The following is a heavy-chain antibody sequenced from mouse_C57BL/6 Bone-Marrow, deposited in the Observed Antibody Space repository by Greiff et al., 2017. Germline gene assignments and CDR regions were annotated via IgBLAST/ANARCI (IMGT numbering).Heavy chain of an antibody. Sequence: VQLQQSGAELARPGASVKLSCKASGYTFTSYGISWVKQRTGQGLEWIGEIYPRSGNTYYNEKFKGKATRTADKSSSTAYMELRSLTSEDSAVYFCAKIYYSAWFAYWGQGTLVTVSA. CDR2: IYPRSGNT. D-gene: IGHD2-1*01. V-gene: IGHV1-81*01. CDR3: AKIYYSAWFAY. J-gene: IGHJ3*01. CDR1: GYTFTSYG.